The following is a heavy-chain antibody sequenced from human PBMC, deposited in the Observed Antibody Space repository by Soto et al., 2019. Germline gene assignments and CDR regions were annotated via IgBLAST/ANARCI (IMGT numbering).Heavy chain of an antibody. CDR2: SKGKIDGGTI. V-gene: IGHV3-15*01. CDR3: TTVLPAGQPPFDW. Sequence: GGSLRLSCAASGFSFTNAWMSWVRQAPGKGLEWVGRSKGKIDGGTIDYAAPLKGRFILSRDDSKNTLYLQMNSLETEDTGVYYCTTVLPAGQPPFDWWGQGTLVTVSS. J-gene: IGHJ4*02. CDR1: GFSFTNAW. D-gene: IGHD2-2*01.